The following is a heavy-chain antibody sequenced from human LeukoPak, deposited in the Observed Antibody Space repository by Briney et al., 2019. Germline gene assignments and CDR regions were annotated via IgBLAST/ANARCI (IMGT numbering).Heavy chain of an antibody. CDR2: ISYDGSNK. CDR3: ARAALYGSGSYYNWGDAFDI. J-gene: IGHJ3*02. D-gene: IGHD3-10*01. V-gene: IGHV3-30*04. CDR1: GFTFSSYA. Sequence: GGSLRLSCAASGFTFSSYAMHWVRQAPGKGLEWVAVISYDGSNKYYADSVKGRFTISRDNSKNTLYLQMNSLRAEDTAVYYCARAALYGSGSYYNWGDAFDIWGQGTMVTVSS.